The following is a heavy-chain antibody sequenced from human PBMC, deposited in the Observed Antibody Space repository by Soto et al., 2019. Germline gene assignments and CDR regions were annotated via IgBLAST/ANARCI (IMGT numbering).Heavy chain of an antibody. D-gene: IGHD2-2*01. J-gene: IGHJ6*02. V-gene: IGHV6-1*01. CDR1: GDSVSSNSAA. CDR3: ARDGCSSTICYLYYYYYGIDV. Sequence: SQTLSLTCAISGDSVSSNSAARNWIRQSPSRGLEWLGRTYYRSKWYNDYAVTVKCPITINPYTSKNQFSLKLNSVTPEDSAVSYCARDGCSSTICYLYYYYYGIDVWGQGTTVTVSS. CDR2: TYYRSKWYN.